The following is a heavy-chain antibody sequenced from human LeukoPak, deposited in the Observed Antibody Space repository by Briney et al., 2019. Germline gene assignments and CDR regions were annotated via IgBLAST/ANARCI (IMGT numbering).Heavy chain of an antibody. Sequence: PSETLSLTCTVSGGPISSYYWSWIRQPPGKGLEWIGYIYYSGSTNYNPSLKSRVTISVDTSKNQFSLKLSSVTAADTAVYYCAREKSGYYYSDYYYYMDVWGKGTTVTVSS. CDR3: AREKSGYYYSDYYYYMDV. D-gene: IGHD3-22*01. CDR1: GGPISSYY. J-gene: IGHJ6*03. V-gene: IGHV4-59*01. CDR2: IYYSGST.